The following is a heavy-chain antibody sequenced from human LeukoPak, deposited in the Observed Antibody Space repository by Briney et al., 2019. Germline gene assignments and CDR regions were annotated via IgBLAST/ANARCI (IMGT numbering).Heavy chain of an antibody. CDR2: ISYDGSNK. V-gene: IGHV3-30*18. J-gene: IGHJ4*02. Sequence: PGRSLRLSCAASGFTFSSYGMHWVRQAPGKGLEWVAVISYDGSNKYYADSVKGRFTISRDNSKNTLYLQMNSLRAEDTAVYYCAKERVMVRGVSYYFDYWGQGTLVTVSS. D-gene: IGHD3-10*01. CDR1: GFTFSSYG. CDR3: AKERVMVRGVSYYFDY.